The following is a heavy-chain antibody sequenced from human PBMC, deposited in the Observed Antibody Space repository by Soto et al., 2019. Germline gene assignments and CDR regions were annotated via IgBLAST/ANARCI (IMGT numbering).Heavy chain of an antibody. Sequence: QVQLVESGGGVVQPGRSLRLSCAASGFTFSSYGMHWVRQAPGKGLEWVAVISYDGSNKYYADSVKGRFTISRDNSKNTLYLQMNSLRAEDTAVYYCAKDLATVTPYYFDYWGQGTLVTVSS. CDR2: ISYDGSNK. V-gene: IGHV3-30*18. J-gene: IGHJ4*02. CDR1: GFTFSSYG. D-gene: IGHD4-17*01. CDR3: AKDLATVTPYYFDY.